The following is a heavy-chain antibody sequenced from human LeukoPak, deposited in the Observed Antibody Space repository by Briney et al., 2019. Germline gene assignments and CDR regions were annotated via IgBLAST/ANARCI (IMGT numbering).Heavy chain of an antibody. D-gene: IGHD1-26*01. CDR2: ISSDGSDK. V-gene: IGHV3-30-3*01. CDR1: GFTFSPHA. CDR3: ASPEGYSGSYLMGY. J-gene: IGHJ4*02. Sequence: GRSLRLSCAASGFTFSPHAMPWVRQAPGKGLKWVAVISSDGSDKYYADSVQGRFTISRDNSKNTLYLQMNSLRPEDTAVYYCASPEGYSGSYLMGYWGQGTLVTVSS.